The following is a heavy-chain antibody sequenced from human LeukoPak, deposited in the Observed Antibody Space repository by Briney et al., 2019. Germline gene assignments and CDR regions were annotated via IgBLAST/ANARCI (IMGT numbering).Heavy chain of an antibody. D-gene: IGHD3-16*02. V-gene: IGHV1-46*01. CDR1: GYTFTSYY. J-gene: IGHJ4*02. CDR2: INPSGGST. CDR3: ATTPYMITFGGVIGQPYDY. Sequence: ASVKVSCKASGYTFTSYYMHWVRQAPGQGLEWMGIINPSGGSTSYAQKFQGRVTMTRDTSTSTVYMELSSLRSEDTAVYYCATTPYMITFGGVIGQPYDYWGQGTLVTVSS.